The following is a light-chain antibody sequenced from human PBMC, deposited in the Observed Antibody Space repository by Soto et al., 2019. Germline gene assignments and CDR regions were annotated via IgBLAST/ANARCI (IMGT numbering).Light chain of an antibody. J-gene: IGLJ1*01. CDR3: CSFADFTYV. Sequence: QSVLTQPASVSGSPGQSITISCTGTSGDIGSYDLVSWYQQHPGTAPKLIIYEVTKRPSGVSTRFSGSKSGNTASLTISGLQAVDEADYYCCSFADFTYVFGTGTKVTVL. CDR1: SGDIGSYDL. V-gene: IGLV2-23*02. CDR2: EVT.